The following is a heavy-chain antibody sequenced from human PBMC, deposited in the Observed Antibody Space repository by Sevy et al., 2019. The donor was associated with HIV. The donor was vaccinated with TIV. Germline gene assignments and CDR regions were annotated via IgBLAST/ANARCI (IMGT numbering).Heavy chain of an antibody. Sequence: GGSLRLSCAASGLNVSDYFMSWIRQAPGKRPEWVSYISSSGTIIYYADSVKGRFTISRDNAKNSLYLQMNSLRAEDRAIYSCARDLAWASFFSLYFDYWGQGTLVTVSS. D-gene: IGHD2-8*01. CDR3: ARDLAWASFFSLYFDY. V-gene: IGHV3-11*01. CDR2: ISSSGTII. CDR1: GLNVSDYF. J-gene: IGHJ4*02.